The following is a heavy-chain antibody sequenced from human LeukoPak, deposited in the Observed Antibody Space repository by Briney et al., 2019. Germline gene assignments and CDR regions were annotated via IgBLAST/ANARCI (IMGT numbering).Heavy chain of an antibody. J-gene: IGHJ4*02. D-gene: IGHD3-16*01. V-gene: IGHV3-21*01. CDR3: ARDMGGY. CDR1: GFTFSSYA. Sequence: GRSLRLSCAASGFTFSSYAMHWVRQAPGKGLEWVSSISSSSSYIYYADSVKGRFTISRDNAKNSLYLQMNSLRAEDTAVYYCARDMGGYWGQGTLVTVSS. CDR2: ISSSSSYI.